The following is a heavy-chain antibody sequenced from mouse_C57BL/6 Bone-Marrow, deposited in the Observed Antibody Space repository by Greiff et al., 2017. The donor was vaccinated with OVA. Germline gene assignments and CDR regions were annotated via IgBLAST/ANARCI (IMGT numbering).Heavy chain of an antibody. CDR2: INPGSGGT. J-gene: IGHJ3*01. Sequence: VQLQQSGAELVRPGTSVKVSCKASGYAFTNYLIEWVKQRPGQGLEWIGVINPGSGGTNYNEKFKGKATLTADKSSSTAYMQLSSLTSEDSAVYFCARRGAYYGFAYWGQGTLVTVSA. D-gene: IGHD1-1*01. CDR3: ARRGAYYGFAY. V-gene: IGHV1-54*01. CDR1: GYAFTNYL.